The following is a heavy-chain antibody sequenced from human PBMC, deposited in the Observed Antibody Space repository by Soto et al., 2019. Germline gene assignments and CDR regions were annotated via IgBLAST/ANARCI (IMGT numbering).Heavy chain of an antibody. D-gene: IGHD5-18*01. J-gene: IGHJ4*02. Sequence: SGPTLVNPTETLTLTCTFSGFSLSTTKMCVTWIRQPPGKALEWLARIDWDDDKYYSVSLRTRLTISKDTSKNQVVLTMTDMDPVDTATYYCAHTPGRGYSSYYFDYWGQGTLVTVSS. CDR1: GFSLSTTKMC. V-gene: IGHV2-70*12. CDR2: IDWDDDK. CDR3: AHTPGRGYSSYYFDY.